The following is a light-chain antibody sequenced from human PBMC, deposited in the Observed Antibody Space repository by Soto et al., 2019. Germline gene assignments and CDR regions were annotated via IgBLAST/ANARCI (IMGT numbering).Light chain of an antibody. V-gene: IGKV3-20*01. Sequence: EIVLTQSPATLSLSPGERATLSCRASQSVSSSYLAWYQQKPGQAPRLLIYDASNRATGIPDRFSGSGSGTDFTLTISRLEPEDSAFYYCQQYSYSPPWTFGQGTKVEI. J-gene: IGKJ1*01. CDR2: DAS. CDR1: QSVSSSY. CDR3: QQYSYSPPWT.